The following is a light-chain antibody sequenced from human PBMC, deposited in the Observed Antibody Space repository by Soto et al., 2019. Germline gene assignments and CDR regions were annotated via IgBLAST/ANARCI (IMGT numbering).Light chain of an antibody. Sequence: QSALTQSASVSGSPGQSITISCTGTSSDVGSYNLVSWYQHHPGKAPKLIIYDVSKRPSGVSNRFSGSKSVNTASLTISGLQAEDEADYYCCSYAGSSTVVFGGGTKLTVL. J-gene: IGLJ2*01. CDR2: DVS. CDR3: CSYAGSSTVV. V-gene: IGLV2-23*02. CDR1: SSDVGSYNL.